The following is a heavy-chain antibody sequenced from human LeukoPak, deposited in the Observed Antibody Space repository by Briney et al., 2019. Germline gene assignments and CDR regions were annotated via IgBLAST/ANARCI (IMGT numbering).Heavy chain of an antibody. D-gene: IGHD3-22*01. J-gene: IGHJ3*02. CDR2: ISGSGGST. V-gene: IGHV3-23*01. CDR1: GFTLSSYA. Sequence: GGSLSLSCALSGFTLSSYAMSWVRQAPGNGLEWVSGISGSGGSTSYADSVTGRFTISRDNSKNTLYLQMNSLRAGDTAVYHCAKDRQYSSVLGAFDIWGQGTMVAASS. CDR3: AKDRQYSSVLGAFDI.